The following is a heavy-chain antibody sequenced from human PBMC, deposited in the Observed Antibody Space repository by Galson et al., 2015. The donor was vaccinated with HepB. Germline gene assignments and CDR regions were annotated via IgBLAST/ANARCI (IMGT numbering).Heavy chain of an antibody. CDR3: ARGDYYYGSGTDY. Sequence: LRLSCAASGFTFSSYNMNWVRQAPGKGLEWGSYISSSSSTIYYADSVKGRFTISRDNAKNSLYLQMNSLRAEDTAVYYCARGDYYYGSGTDYWGQGTLVTVSS. J-gene: IGHJ4*02. V-gene: IGHV3-48*01. CDR1: GFTFSSYN. CDR2: ISSSSSTI. D-gene: IGHD3-10*01.